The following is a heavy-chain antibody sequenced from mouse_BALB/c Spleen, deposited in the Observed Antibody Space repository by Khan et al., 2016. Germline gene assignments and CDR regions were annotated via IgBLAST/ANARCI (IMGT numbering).Heavy chain of an antibody. D-gene: IGHD2-3*01. Sequence: QVQLKESGPGLVAPSPSLSITCTVSGFSLTCYGVSWVRQPPGKGLEWLGIIWGDESTNYHSALISRLSISTDNSKCQGYLKLNSLQTDDTATYYCAKDGPYYYAMNYWCQGTSVTVSS. CDR1: GFSLTCYG. J-gene: IGHJ4*01. CDR2: IWGDEST. CDR3: AKDGPYYYAMNY. V-gene: IGHV2-3*01.